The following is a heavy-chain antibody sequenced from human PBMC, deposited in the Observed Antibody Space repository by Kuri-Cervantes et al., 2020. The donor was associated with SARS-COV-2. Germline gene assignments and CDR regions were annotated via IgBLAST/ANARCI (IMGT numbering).Heavy chain of an antibody. J-gene: IGHJ3*02. CDR2: IYYSGST. Sequence: SETLSLTCTVSGGSISSHYWSWIRQPPGKGLEWIGYIYYSGSTNYNPSLKSRVTMSVDTSKNQFSLKLSSVTAADTAVYYCARWELLFPSDAFDIWGQGTMVTVSS. CDR1: GGSISSHY. CDR3: ARWELLFPSDAFDI. V-gene: IGHV4-59*11. D-gene: IGHD1-26*01.